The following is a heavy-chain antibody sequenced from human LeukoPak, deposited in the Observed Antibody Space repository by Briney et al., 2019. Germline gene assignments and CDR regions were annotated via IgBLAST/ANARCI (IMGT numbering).Heavy chain of an antibody. J-gene: IGHJ6*03. Sequence: SVKVSCKASGGTFSSYAISWVRQAPGQGLEWMGGIIPIFGTANYSQKFQGRVTITADESTSTAYMELSSLRSEDTAVYYCARRQYSSSWYSNYYYYYMDVWGKGTTVTVSS. CDR1: GGTFSSYA. D-gene: IGHD6-13*01. CDR2: IIPIFGTA. V-gene: IGHV1-69*13. CDR3: ARRQYSSSWYSNYYYYYMDV.